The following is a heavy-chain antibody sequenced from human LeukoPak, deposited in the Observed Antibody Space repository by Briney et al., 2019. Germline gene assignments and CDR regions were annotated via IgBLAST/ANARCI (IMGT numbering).Heavy chain of an antibody. J-gene: IGHJ5*02. CDR1: GGSFSGYY. CDR3: ARDLYTSGSGSYYNNWFDP. Sequence: SETLSLTCAVYGGSFSGYYWSWIRQPPGKGLEWIGEINHSGSTNYNPSLKSRVTISVDTSKNQFSLKLSSVTAADTAVYYCARDLYTSGSGSYYNNWFDPWGQGTLVTVSS. CDR2: INHSGST. V-gene: IGHV4-34*01. D-gene: IGHD3-10*01.